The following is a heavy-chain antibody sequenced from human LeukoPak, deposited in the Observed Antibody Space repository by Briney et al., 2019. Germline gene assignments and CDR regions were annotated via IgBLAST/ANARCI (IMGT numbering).Heavy chain of an antibody. CDR1: GFTFSSYA. J-gene: IGHJ4*02. D-gene: IGHD6-13*01. CDR2: ISSSSSYI. V-gene: IGHV3-21*01. CDR3: ARGRRRIAAPGATPPAPYFDF. Sequence: GGSLRLSCAASGFTFSSYAMSWIRQPPGKGLEWVSSISSSSSYIYYADSVKGRFTISRDNAKNSLYLQMNSLRAEDTAVYCCARGRRRIAAPGATPPAPYFDFWGQGTLVTVSS.